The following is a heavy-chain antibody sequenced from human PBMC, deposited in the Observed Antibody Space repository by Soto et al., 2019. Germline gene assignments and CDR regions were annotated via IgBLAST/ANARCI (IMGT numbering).Heavy chain of an antibody. D-gene: IGHD3-22*01. V-gene: IGHV2-26*01. CDR3: ARALFYSDSDGYYFEFDY. Sequence: SGPTLVNPTETLTLTCSVSGFSLTDTRMRVSWIRQAPGKALEWLAHIISNDDKSYSTSLKSRLTISKDTSKSQVVLRMTNMDPVDTGRYYCARALFYSDSDGYYFEFDYWGPGTLVTVSS. J-gene: IGHJ4*02. CDR1: GFSLTDTRMR. CDR2: IISNDDK.